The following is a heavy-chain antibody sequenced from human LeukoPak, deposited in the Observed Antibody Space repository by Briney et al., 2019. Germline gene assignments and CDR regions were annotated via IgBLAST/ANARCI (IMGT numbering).Heavy chain of an antibody. J-gene: IGHJ4*02. CDR1: GGSISSSSYY. CDR2: IYYSGST. Sequence: SETLSLTCTVSGGSISSSSYYWGWIRQPPGKGLEWIGSIYYSGSTYYNPSLKSRVTISVDTSKNQFSLKLSSVTAADTAVYYCARGVLTGYYSIDYWGQGTLVTVSS. V-gene: IGHV4-39*07. CDR3: ARGVLTGYYSIDY. D-gene: IGHD3-9*01.